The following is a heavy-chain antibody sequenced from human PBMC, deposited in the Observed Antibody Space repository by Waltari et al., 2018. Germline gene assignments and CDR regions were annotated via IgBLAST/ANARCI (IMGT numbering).Heavy chain of an antibody. J-gene: IGHJ6*03. Sequence: QVKLVQSGAGVTKPGAYGKVSWRASGYPLHGYYMTGVRPAPGQGLEWMGRINPNSGGTNYAQKFQVRVTMTRDTSISTAYMELSRLRSDDTAVYYCARARGYYYYMDVWGKGTTVTVSS. CDR1: GYPLHGYY. CDR2: INPNSGGT. V-gene: IGHV1-2*06. D-gene: IGHD3-10*01. CDR3: ARARGYYYYMDV.